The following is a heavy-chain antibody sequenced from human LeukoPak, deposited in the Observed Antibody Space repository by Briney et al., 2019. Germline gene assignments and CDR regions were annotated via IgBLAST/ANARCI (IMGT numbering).Heavy chain of an antibody. D-gene: IGHD6-19*01. Sequence: GGSLRLSCAASGFAFSSYGMHWVRQAPGKGLEWMAVISYDGSNKYYADSVKGRFTISRDNSKNTLYLQMNSLRAEDTAVYYCAKGDGRQWLAGHAFDIWAKGQWSPSLQ. J-gene: IGHJ3*02. CDR2: ISYDGSNK. V-gene: IGHV3-30*18. CDR1: GFAFSSYG. CDR3: AKGDGRQWLAGHAFDI.